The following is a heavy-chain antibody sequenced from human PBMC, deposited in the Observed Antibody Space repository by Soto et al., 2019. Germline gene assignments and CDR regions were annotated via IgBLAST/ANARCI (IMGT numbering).Heavy chain of an antibody. D-gene: IGHD3-22*01. J-gene: IGHJ4*02. CDR3: ARHRFNYYDDTVYYYFDY. CDR2: ISGHNGNT. CDR1: GYSFTSYG. Sequence: QVQLVQSAAEVKKPGASVKVSCKASGYSFTSYGISWVRQAPGQGPEWMGWISGHNGNTNHPQSLQGRVTMTTDTSRNPAYMELRSLRSDDTAVYYCARHRFNYYDDTVYYYFDYWGQGTLVTVSS. V-gene: IGHV1-18*04.